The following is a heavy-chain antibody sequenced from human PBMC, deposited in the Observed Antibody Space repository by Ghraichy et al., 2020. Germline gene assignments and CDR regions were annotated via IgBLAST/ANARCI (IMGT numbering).Heavy chain of an antibody. V-gene: IGHV4-34*01. J-gene: IGHJ6*03. CDR3: ARGHPVDMVATISLYYMDV. D-gene: IGHD5-12*01. CDR2: INHSENT. CDR1: GGSFSDYY. Sequence: SETLSLTCAVYGGSFSDYYWTWIRQPPGKGLEWIGEINHSENTNYNPSLKSRVTISVDTSKNQFSLKLSSVTAADTAVYYCARGHPVDMVATISLYYMDVWGKGTTVTVSS.